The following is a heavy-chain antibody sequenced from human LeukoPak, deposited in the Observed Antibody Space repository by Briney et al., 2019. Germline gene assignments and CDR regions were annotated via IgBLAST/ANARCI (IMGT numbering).Heavy chain of an antibody. V-gene: IGHV4-39*01. CDR1: GGSISGSNYY. J-gene: IGHJ4*02. Sequence: SETLSLTCTVSGGSISGSNYYWGWIRQPPGKGLECFGSMYYSGSTFYNPPLKSRVTISVDTSKNQFSLKLRSVTAADTAVYYCVRLNGGYYEAIFDYWGQGTLVTVSS. CDR2: MYYSGST. CDR3: VRLNGGYYEAIFDY. D-gene: IGHD3-22*01.